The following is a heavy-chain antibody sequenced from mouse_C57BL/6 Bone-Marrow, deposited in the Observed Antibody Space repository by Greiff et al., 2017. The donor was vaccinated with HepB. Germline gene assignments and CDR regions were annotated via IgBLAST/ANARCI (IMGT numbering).Heavy chain of an antibody. V-gene: IGHV1-55*01. CDR1: GYTFTSYW. D-gene: IGHD1-1*01. CDR2: IYPGSGST. J-gene: IGHJ1*03. Sequence: QVQLKQPGAELVKPGASVKMSCKASGYTFTSYWITWVKQRPGQGLEWIGDIYPGSGSTNYNEKFKSKATLTVDTSSSTAYMQLSSLTSEDSAVYYCARDYGSSVWYFDVWGTGTTVTVSS. CDR3: ARDYGSSVWYFDV.